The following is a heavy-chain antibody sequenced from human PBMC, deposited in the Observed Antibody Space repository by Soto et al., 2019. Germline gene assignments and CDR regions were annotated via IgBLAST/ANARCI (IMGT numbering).Heavy chain of an antibody. J-gene: IGHJ5*02. CDR2: IKQDGSEK. Sequence: PGGSLRLSCAASGFTFSSYWMSWVRQAPGKGLEWVANIKQDGSEKYYMDSVKGRFTISRDNAKNSLYLQMNSLRAEDTAVYYCARGSLYYDILTAYPLHAWGQGTLVTVSS. CDR3: ARGSLYYDILTAYPLHA. CDR1: GFTFSSYW. D-gene: IGHD3-9*01. V-gene: IGHV3-7*03.